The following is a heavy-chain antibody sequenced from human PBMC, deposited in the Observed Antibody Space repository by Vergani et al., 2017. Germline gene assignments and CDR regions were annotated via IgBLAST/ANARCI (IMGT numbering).Heavy chain of an antibody. CDR3: ARDSALAYCGGDCRSGYFDL. D-gene: IGHD2-21*02. J-gene: IGHJ2*01. CDR1: GFTFSDYY. CDR2: ISSSSSYT. Sequence: QVQLVESGGGLVKPGGSLRLSCAASGFTFSDYYMSWIRQAPGKGLEWVSYISSSSSYTNYADSVKGRFTISRDNAKNSLYLQMNSLRAEDTAVYYCARDSALAYCGGDCRSGYFDLWGRGTLVTVSS. V-gene: IGHV3-11*05.